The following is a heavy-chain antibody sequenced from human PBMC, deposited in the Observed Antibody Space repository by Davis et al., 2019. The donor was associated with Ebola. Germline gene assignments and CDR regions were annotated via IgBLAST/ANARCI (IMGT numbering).Heavy chain of an antibody. J-gene: IGHJ4*02. D-gene: IGHD3-22*01. V-gene: IGHV3-30*02. CDR3: ATGDLYDSSALGYFHS. CDR2: IRYDGSNK. CDR1: GFTFSSYG. Sequence: GESLKISCAASGFTFSSYGMHWVRQAPGKGLEWVAFIRYDGSNKYYADSVKGRFTISRDNSKNTLYLQMNSLRAEDTAVYYCATGDLYDSSALGYFHSWGQGTLVTVSA.